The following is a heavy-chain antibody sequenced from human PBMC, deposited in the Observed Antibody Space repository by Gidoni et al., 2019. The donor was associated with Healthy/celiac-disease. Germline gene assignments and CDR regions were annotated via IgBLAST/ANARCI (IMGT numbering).Heavy chain of an antibody. CDR2: IKSDGSST. D-gene: IGHD3-3*01. J-gene: IGHJ6*02. CDR1: GLALRSYW. Sequence: EVKLVEYGGGLVRTGGSLRLSCAASGLALRSYWMQWVRQARGKGLVWYSRIKSDGSSTSYADSVKVRFTISRDNAKNTLYLQMNSLSAEDTAVYYCARAEYYDFCSAYYFLVWGQGTTVTVSS. CDR3: ARAEYYDFCSAYYFLV. V-gene: IGHV3-74*01.